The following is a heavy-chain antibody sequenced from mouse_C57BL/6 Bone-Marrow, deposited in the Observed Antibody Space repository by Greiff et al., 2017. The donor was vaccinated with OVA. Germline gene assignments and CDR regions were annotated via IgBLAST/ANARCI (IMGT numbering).Heavy chain of an antibody. D-gene: IGHD1-1*01. Sequence: DVMLVESGGDLVKPGGSLKLSCAASGFTFSSYGMSWVRQTPDKRLEWVATISSGGSYTYYPDSVKGRFTISRDNATNTLYLQMSSLKSEDTAMYYCARHDYYGSSRYYYAMDYWGQGTSVTVSS. CDR3: ARHDYYGSSRYYYAMDY. CDR2: ISSGGSYT. V-gene: IGHV5-6*02. J-gene: IGHJ4*01. CDR1: GFTFSSYG.